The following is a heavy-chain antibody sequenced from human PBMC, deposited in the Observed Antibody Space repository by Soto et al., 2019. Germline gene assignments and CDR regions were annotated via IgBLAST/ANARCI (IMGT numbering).Heavy chain of an antibody. CDR3: ARDLGFSYGEGKGYPPGY. V-gene: IGHV1-3*01. D-gene: IGHD4-17*01. Sequence: ASVKVSCTASGYTFTSYATHWVRQAPGQRLEWMGWINADNGNTKYAQKFQGRVTITTDTSTSTAYMELRSLRSDDTAVYYCARDLGFSYGEGKGYPPGYWGQGTLVTVSS. CDR1: GYTFTSYA. CDR2: INADNGNT. J-gene: IGHJ4*02.